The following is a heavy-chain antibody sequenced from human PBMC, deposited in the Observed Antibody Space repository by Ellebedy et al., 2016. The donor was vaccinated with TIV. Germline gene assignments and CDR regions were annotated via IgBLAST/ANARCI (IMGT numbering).Heavy chain of an antibody. J-gene: IGHJ5*02. V-gene: IGHV4-34*01. CDR1: GGSFSGYY. CDR3: ASHMVRESTWFDP. Sequence: MPSETLSLTCAVYGGSFSGYYWSWIRQPPGKGLEWIGEITHSGSTNYNPSLKSRVTISVDTSKNQFSLKLSSVTAADTAVYYCASHMVRESTWFDPWGQGTLVTVSS. D-gene: IGHD3-10*01. CDR2: ITHSGST.